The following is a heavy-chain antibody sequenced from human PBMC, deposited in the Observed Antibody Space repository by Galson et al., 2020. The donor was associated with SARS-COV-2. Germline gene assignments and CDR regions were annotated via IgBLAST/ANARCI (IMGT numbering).Heavy chain of an antibody. CDR1: GFSLNTSRVS. J-gene: IGHJ3*02. CDR3: AHSGPSSGGAFDM. CDR2: IYWDDEK. V-gene: IGHV2-5*02. Sequence: ESGPTLVQPTQTLTLTCTFSGFSLNTSRVSVGWIRQPPRKALEWLALIYWDDEKSYSPSLKSRLTITKDTSKNQVVLTMTSVDPVDTATYYCAHSGPSSGGAFDMWGQETVVTVSS.